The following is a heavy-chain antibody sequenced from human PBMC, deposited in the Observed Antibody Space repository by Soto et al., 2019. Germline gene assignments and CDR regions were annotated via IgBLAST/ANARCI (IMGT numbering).Heavy chain of an antibody. Sequence: EVQLVGSGGGLVKPGGSLRLSCTDSGVTFSNYTMNWVRQAPGKGLEWVSSISRSSRNIYYADSVKGRFTISRDNAKNELYLQMNSLRAEDTAVYYCARDLKVAGTNSFYYYGIDVWGQGTTVTVSS. CDR1: GVTFSNYT. CDR2: ISRSSRNI. D-gene: IGHD6-19*01. V-gene: IGHV3-21*01. J-gene: IGHJ6*02. CDR3: ARDLKVAGTNSFYYYGIDV.